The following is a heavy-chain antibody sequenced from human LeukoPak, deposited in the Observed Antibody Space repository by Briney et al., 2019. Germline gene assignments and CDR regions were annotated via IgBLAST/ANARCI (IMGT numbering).Heavy chain of an antibody. Sequence: TSETLSLTCAVYGGSFSGYYWSWIRQPPGKGLEWIGEINHSGSTNYNPSLKSRVTISVDTSKNQFSLKLSSVTAVDTAVYYCAGHHPRNTVDFWGQGTLVTVSS. CDR1: GGSFSGYY. D-gene: IGHD2/OR15-2a*01. V-gene: IGHV4-34*01. J-gene: IGHJ4*02. CDR3: AGHHPRNTVDF. CDR2: INHSGST.